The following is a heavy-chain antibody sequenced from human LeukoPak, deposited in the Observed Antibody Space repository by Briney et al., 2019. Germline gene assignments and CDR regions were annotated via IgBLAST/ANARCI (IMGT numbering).Heavy chain of an antibody. CDR3: ARDRGGYSGYD. V-gene: IGHV3-7*01. CDR2: IKQDGSEK. J-gene: IGHJ4*02. CDR1: GFIFSSYW. D-gene: IGHD5-12*01. Sequence: PGGSLRLSCAASGFIFSSYWMSWVRQAPGKGLEWVANIKQDGSEKYYVDSVKGRFTISRDNAKNSLYLQMNSLRAEDTAVYYCARDRGGYSGYDWGQGTLVTVSS.